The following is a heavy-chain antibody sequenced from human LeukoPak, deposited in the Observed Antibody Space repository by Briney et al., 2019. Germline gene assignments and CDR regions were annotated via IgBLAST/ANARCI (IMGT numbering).Heavy chain of an antibody. V-gene: IGHV4-59*01. D-gene: IGHD6-19*01. CDR1: GGSISSYY. CDR2: IYYSGST. CDR3: ARDTYSSAHWAFDI. Sequence: SETLSLTCTVSGGSISSYYWSWIRQPPGKGLEWIGYIYYSGSTNYNPSLKSRVTISVDTSKNQFSLKLSSVTAADTAVYYCARDTYSSAHWAFDIWGQGTMVTVSS. J-gene: IGHJ3*02.